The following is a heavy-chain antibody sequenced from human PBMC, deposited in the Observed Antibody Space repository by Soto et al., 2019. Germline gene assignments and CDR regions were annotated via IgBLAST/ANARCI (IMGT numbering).Heavy chain of an antibody. CDR3: AKDRVRAIYSGYEGQFDY. J-gene: IGHJ4*02. V-gene: IGHV3-23*01. CDR1: GFTFSSYA. Sequence: PGGSLRLSCAASGFTFSSYAMSWVRQAPGKGLEWVSAISGSGGSTYYADSVKGRFTISRDNSKNTLYLQMNSLRAEDTAVYYCAKDRVRAIYSGYEGQFDYWGQGTLVTVSS. CDR2: ISGSGGST. D-gene: IGHD5-12*01.